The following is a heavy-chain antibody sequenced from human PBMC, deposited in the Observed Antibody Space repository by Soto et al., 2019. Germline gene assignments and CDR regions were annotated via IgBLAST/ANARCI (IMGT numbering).Heavy chain of an antibody. CDR3: ARVKGRSAGFDY. CDR1: GGSISRGGYY. D-gene: IGHD3-10*01. V-gene: IGHV4-31*03. Sequence: PSETLSLTCTVSGGSISRGGYYGSWIRQHPGKGLEWIGYIYYSGTTNYNPSLKSRVTISVDTSKNQFSLKLSSVTAADTAVYYCARVKGRSAGFDYWGQGILVTVSS. CDR2: IYYSGTT. J-gene: IGHJ4*02.